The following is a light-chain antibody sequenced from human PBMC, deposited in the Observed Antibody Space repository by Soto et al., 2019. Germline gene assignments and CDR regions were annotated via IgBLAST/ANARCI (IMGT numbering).Light chain of an antibody. Sequence: AIQVTRSPPSLSASVGNRVTITCRASQGIRNELGWYQQKPGNAPKLLICAASSLQSGVPPRFSGSGSGTDFTLTISSLQPEDFATYYCLQDYDFPRTFGQGTKVDSK. CDR2: AAS. CDR1: QGIRNE. V-gene: IGKV1-6*01. CDR3: LQDYDFPRT. J-gene: IGKJ1*01.